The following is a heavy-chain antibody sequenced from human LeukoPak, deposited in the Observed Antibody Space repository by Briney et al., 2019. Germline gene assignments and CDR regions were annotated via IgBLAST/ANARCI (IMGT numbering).Heavy chain of an antibody. D-gene: IGHD3-3*01. CDR2: INPNSGGT. J-gene: IGHJ3*02. V-gene: IGHV1-2*02. CDR1: GYTFTGYY. Sequence: ASVKVSCKASGYTFTGYYMHWVRQAPGQGLEWMGWINPNSGGTNYAQKFQGRVTMTRDTSISTAYMELSRLRSDDTAVYYCARAPPKLRFQGAFDIWGQGAMVTVSS. CDR3: ARAPPKLRFQGAFDI.